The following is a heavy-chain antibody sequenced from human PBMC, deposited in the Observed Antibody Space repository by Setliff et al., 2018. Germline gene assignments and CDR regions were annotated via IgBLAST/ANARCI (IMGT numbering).Heavy chain of an antibody. J-gene: IGHJ6*02. Sequence: GESLKISCKGSGYSFTSYWIGWVRQMPGKGLEWMGIIYPGDSDTRYSPSFQGQVTISADKSISTAYLQWSSLKASDTAMYYCGRYDSSGYHYYYGMDVWGQGTTVTVSS. CDR2: IYPGDSDT. V-gene: IGHV5-51*01. CDR3: GRYDSSGYHYYYGMDV. CDR1: GYSFTSYW. D-gene: IGHD3-22*01.